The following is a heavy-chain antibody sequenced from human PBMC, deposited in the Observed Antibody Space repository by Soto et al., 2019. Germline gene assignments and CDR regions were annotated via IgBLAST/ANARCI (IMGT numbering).Heavy chain of an antibody. CDR3: AKARAQYYDFWSGYPVDS. D-gene: IGHD3-3*01. J-gene: IGHJ4*02. Sequence: GGSLRLSCAASGFTFSSYAMSWVRQAPGKGLEWVSAISGSGGSTYYADSVKGRFTISRDNSKNTLYLQMNSLRAEDTAVYYCAKARAQYYDFWSGYPVDSWGQGTLVTVSS. CDR1: GFTFSSYA. V-gene: IGHV3-23*01. CDR2: ISGSGGST.